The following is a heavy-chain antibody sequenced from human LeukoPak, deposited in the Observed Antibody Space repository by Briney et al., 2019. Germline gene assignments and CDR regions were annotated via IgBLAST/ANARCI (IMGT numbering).Heavy chain of an antibody. Sequence: GGSLRLSCAASGFTFSNFGMAWVRQAPGKGLEWVSAIDASGRNTHYAGSVKGRFSISRDNSKNTLILQMNRLRVEDTAVYYCAKAVYDSTGDGYWGQGTLVTISS. J-gene: IGHJ4*02. CDR2: IDASGRNT. CDR1: GFTFSNFG. D-gene: IGHD7-27*01. V-gene: IGHV3-23*01. CDR3: AKAVYDSTGDGY.